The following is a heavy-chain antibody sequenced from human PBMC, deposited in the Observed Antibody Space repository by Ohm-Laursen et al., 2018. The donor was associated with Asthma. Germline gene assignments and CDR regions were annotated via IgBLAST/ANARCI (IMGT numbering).Heavy chain of an antibody. CDR3: ARDSSGIDY. J-gene: IGHJ4*02. Sequence: SLRLSCAASGYTFSRYSIHWVRQIPGKGLEWVASISTASSFIYYADSVRGRFTTSRDNAKNTLYLQMNSLRAEDTAVYYCARDSSGIDYWGQGTLVTVSS. CDR1: GYTFSRYS. CDR2: ISTASSFI. D-gene: IGHD6-19*01. V-gene: IGHV3-21*01.